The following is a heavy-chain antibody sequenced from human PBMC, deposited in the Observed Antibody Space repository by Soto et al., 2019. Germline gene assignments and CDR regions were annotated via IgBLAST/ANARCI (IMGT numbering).Heavy chain of an antibody. Sequence: ASVKVSCKVSGYTLTELSMHWVRQAPGKGLEWMGGFDPEDGETIYAQKFQGRVTMTEDTSTDTAYMELSSLRSEDTAVYYCARAYASTEFPDAFDIWGQGTMVTVSS. J-gene: IGHJ3*02. CDR2: FDPEDGET. V-gene: IGHV1-24*01. CDR3: ARAYASTEFPDAFDI. D-gene: IGHD3-10*01. CDR1: GYTLTELS.